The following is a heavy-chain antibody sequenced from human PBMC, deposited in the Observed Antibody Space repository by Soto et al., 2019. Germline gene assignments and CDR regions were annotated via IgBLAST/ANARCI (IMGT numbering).Heavy chain of an antibody. CDR3: ANDNAAGKDY. V-gene: IGHV3-30*18. CDR2: ISYDGSNK. D-gene: IGHD6-13*01. CDR1: GFTFSSYG. Sequence: QVQLVESGGGVVQPGRSLRLSYAASGFTFSSYGMHWVRQAPGKGLEWVAVISYDGSNKYYADSVKGRFTISRDNSKNTLYLQMNSLRAEDTAVYYCANDNAAGKDYWGQGTLVTVSS. J-gene: IGHJ4*02.